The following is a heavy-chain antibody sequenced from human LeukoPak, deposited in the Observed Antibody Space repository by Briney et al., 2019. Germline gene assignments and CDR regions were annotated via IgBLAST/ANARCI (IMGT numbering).Heavy chain of an antibody. CDR3: ARDIGGYGDDP. CDR1: GYTFTSYG. V-gene: IGHV1-18*01. CDR2: ISAYNGNT. Sequence: GASVTVSCKASGYTFTSYGIRWVRQAPGKGLEWMGWISAYNGNTNYAQKLQGRVTMTADRSTSTAYMELRSLRSDGTAVYYCARDIGGYGDDPWGQGTLVTVSS. J-gene: IGHJ5*02. D-gene: IGHD3-22*01.